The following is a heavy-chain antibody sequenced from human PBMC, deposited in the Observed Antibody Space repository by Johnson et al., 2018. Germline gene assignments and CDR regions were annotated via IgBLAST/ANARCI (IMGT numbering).Heavy chain of an antibody. J-gene: IGHJ6*03. D-gene: IGHD2-15*01. CDR3: AKDLYCSGGSCYLDLDYYYYMDR. CDR2: TYYSSKWYN. CDR1: GDSVSSNSAA. V-gene: IGHV6-1*01. Sequence: QVQLQQSGPGLVKHSQTLSLTCPISGDSVSSNSAARNWIRQSPSRGLEGLGRTYYSSKWYNDYALDVKSGITIYPATPKNPFSLQLNSVTPEDTAVYYCAKDLYCSGGSCYLDLDYYYYMDRWGKGTTVTVSS.